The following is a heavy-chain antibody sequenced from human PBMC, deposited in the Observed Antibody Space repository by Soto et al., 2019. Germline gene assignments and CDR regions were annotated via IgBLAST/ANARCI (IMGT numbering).Heavy chain of an antibody. Sequence: ASVKVSCKASGNTFASHGFSWVRQAPGQGLEWMGWISGFNGQANYALKFQGRVTLTTDTSTSTAYMELRSLRSDDTAVYFCARVDPRGVAVVRDYWGQGTLVTVSS. CDR3: ARVDPRGVAVVRDY. CDR1: GNTFASHG. J-gene: IGHJ4*02. CDR2: ISGFNGQA. V-gene: IGHV1-18*01. D-gene: IGHD3-10*01.